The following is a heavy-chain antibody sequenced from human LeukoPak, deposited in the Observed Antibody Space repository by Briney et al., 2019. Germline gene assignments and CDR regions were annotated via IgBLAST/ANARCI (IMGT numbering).Heavy chain of an antibody. J-gene: IGHJ5*02. CDR1: GGSISSYY. Sequence: SETLSLTCTVSGGSISSYYWSWIRQPAGKGLEWIGRIYTSGSTNYNPSLKSRVTMSVDTSKNQFSLKLSSVTAADTAVYYCARDRRSQQLVKSGVYWFDPWGQGTLVTVSS. V-gene: IGHV4-4*07. CDR2: IYTSGST. CDR3: ARDRRSQQLVKSGVYWFDP. D-gene: IGHD6-13*01.